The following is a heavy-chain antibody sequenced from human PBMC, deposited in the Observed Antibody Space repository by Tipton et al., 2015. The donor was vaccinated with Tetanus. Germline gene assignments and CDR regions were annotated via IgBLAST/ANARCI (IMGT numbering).Heavy chain of an antibody. CDR1: GYTFTGYY. J-gene: IGHJ6*02. D-gene: IGHD3-22*01. V-gene: IGHV1-2*02. CDR2: IDPNSGAT. Sequence: QLVQSGAEMKKPGASVKVSCKASGYTFTGYYIYWVRQAPGQGLEWTGWIDPNSGATVYAQKFQGRVTMTRDTSISTAYMELRSLRSDDTAVYYCARDRGDYIYYGMDVWGPGTTVTVS. CDR3: ARDRGDYIYYGMDV.